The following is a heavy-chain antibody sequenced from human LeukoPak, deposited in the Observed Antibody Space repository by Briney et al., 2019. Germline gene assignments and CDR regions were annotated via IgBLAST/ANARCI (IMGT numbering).Heavy chain of an antibody. V-gene: IGHV4-61*02. J-gene: IGHJ5*02. CDR1: GGSISSGSYY. CDR2: IYTSGST. D-gene: IGHD3-10*01. CDR3: ARDYYNCFDP. Sequence: SETLSLTCTVSGGSISSGSYYWSWIRQPAGKELEWIGRIYTSGSTNYNPSLKSRVTISVDTSKNQFSLKLSSVTAADTAVYYCARDYYNCFDPWGQGTLVTVSS.